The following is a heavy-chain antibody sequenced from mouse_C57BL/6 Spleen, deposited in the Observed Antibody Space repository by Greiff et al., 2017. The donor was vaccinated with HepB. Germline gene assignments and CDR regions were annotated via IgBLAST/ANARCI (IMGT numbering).Heavy chain of an antibody. CDR1: GYTFTDHT. V-gene: IGHV1-78*01. Sequence: VQLQQSDAELVKPGASVKISCKVSGYTFTDHTIHWMKQRHEQGLEWIGYIYPRDGSTKYNEKLKGKVTLTADKSSSTAYMQLKSLTSEDDAVYFFAGGYYGRSYVHYWGQGTTLTVSS. CDR3: AGGYYGRSYVHY. D-gene: IGHD1-1*01. CDR2: IYPRDGST. J-gene: IGHJ2*01.